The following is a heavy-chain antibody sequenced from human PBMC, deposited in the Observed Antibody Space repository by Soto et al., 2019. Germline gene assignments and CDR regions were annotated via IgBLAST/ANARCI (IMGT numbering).Heavy chain of an antibody. CDR3: AKDVSSRRWFDP. J-gene: IGHJ5*02. CDR2: MQHTGNT. CDR1: GASIRSYH. Sequence: SETLSLTCAVSGASIRSYHWSWIRQPAGKGLEWIGRMQHTGNTNYNPSLKSRVTMSVDTSKNQISLKMTSVTAADTAVYFCAKDVSSRRWFDPWGQGILGTVSS. D-gene: IGHD3-16*01. V-gene: IGHV4-4*07.